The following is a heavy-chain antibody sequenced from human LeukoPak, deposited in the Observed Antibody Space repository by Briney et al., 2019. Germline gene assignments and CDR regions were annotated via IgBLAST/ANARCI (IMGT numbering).Heavy chain of an antibody. V-gene: IGHV1-18*04. Sequence: ASVKLSCKASGYTFSSYGISWVRQAPGQGLEWIGWISAYDGNTNYAQKLQGRFTMTTDTSTSTAYMQLKSLRSDDPAVYYCARDVCGGDCYINWFDPWGQGTLVTVSS. D-gene: IGHD2-21*01. CDR2: ISAYDGNT. CDR1: GYTFSSYG. J-gene: IGHJ5*02. CDR3: ARDVCGGDCYINWFDP.